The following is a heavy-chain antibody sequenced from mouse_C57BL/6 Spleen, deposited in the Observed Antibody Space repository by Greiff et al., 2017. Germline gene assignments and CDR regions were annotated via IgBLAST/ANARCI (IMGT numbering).Heavy chain of an antibody. CDR1: GYTFTSYW. J-gene: IGHJ2*01. V-gene: IGHV1-52*01. CDR2: IDPSDSET. Sequence: QVQLQQPGAELVRPGSSVKLSCKASGYTFTSYWMHWVKQRPIQGLEWIGNIDPSDSETHYNQKFKDKATLTVDKSSSTAYMQLSSLTSEDSAVYYCARGETGNYYDSYFDYWGQGTTLTVSS. CDR3: ARGETGNYYDSYFDY. D-gene: IGHD2-4*01.